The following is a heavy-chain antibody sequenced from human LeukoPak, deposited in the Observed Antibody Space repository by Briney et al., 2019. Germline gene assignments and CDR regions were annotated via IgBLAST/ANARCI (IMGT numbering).Heavy chain of an antibody. CDR1: GYTFTTYW. Sequence: GESLKISCKASGYTFTTYWIGWVRQMPGKGLEWMGIIYPGDSDTRYSPSFQGQVTISADKSISTAYLQWSSLKASDTAMYYCARHTDYADNFDYWGQGTLVIVSS. CDR2: IYPGDSDT. J-gene: IGHJ4*02. D-gene: IGHD4-17*01. CDR3: ARHTDYADNFDY. V-gene: IGHV5-51*01.